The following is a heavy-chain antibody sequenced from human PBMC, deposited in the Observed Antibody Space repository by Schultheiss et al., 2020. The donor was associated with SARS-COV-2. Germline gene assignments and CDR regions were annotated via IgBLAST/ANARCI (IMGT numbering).Heavy chain of an antibody. V-gene: IGHV1-46*01. Sequence: ASVKVSCKAYGYTFTSYYMHWVRQAPGQGLEWMGIINPSGGSTSYAQKFQGRVTMTRDTSTSTVYMELSSLRSEDTAVYYCARELIGYCPLDPWGQGTLVTVSS. CDR3: ARELIGYCPLDP. CDR2: INPSGGST. D-gene: IGHD2-15*01. J-gene: IGHJ5*02. CDR1: GYTFTSYY.